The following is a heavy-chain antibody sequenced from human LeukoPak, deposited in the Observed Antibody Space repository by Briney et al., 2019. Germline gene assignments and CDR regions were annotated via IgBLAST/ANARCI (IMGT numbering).Heavy chain of an antibody. CDR1: GFTFNTYT. J-gene: IGHJ4*02. CDR3: ARGYYYGSGSYFDC. CDR2: ISSSSSTI. V-gene: IGHV3-48*04. D-gene: IGHD3-10*01. Sequence: PGGSLRLSCAASGFTFNTYTMNWVRQAPGKGLEWVSYISSSSSTIYYADSVKGRFTISRDNAKNSLYLQMNSLRAEDTAIYYCARGYYYGSGSYFDCWGQGTLVTVSS.